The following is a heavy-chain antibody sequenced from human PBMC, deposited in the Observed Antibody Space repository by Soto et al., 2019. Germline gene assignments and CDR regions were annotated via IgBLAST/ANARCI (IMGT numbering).Heavy chain of an antibody. V-gene: IGHV4-34*01. J-gene: IGHJ3*02. CDR2: IYHSGST. CDR3: ASGTVALEAFDI. CDR1: GGSFSGYY. D-gene: IGHD2-15*01. Sequence: SETLSLTCAVYGGSFSGYYWSWVRQPPGKGLEWIGEIYHSGSTNYNPSLKSRVTISVDKSKNQFSLKLSSVTAADTAVYYCASGTVALEAFDIWGQGTMVTVSS.